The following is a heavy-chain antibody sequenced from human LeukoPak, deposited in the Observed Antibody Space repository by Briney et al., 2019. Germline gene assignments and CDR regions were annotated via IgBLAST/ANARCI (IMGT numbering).Heavy chain of an antibody. V-gene: IGHV3-74*01. CDR3: ARPSGSYYYDAFDI. CDR1: GFTFSGYW. J-gene: IGHJ3*02. D-gene: IGHD1-26*01. CDR2: INSDGSST. Sequence: GGSLRPSCAASGFTFSGYWIHWVRQAPGRGLVWVSRINSDGSSTSYADSVKGRFTISRDNAKKTLYLQMNSLRADDTAVYYCARPSGSYYYDAFDIWGHGTMVTVSS.